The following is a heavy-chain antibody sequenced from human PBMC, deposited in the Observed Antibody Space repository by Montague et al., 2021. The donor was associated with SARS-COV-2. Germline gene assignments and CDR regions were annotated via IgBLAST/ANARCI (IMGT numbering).Heavy chain of an antibody. CDR3: ARGDVGMATIKSGGPFYHFDY. J-gene: IGHJ4*02. D-gene: IGHD5-24*01. CDR2: IYYSGST. V-gene: IGHV4-59*13. CDR1: GGSISSYY. Sequence: SETLSLTCTVSGGSISSYYWSRIRQPPGKGLEWIGYIYYSGSTNYNPSLKSPVTISVDTSKNQFSLKLSSVTAADTAVYYCARGDVGMATIKSGGPFYHFDYWGQGTLVTVSS.